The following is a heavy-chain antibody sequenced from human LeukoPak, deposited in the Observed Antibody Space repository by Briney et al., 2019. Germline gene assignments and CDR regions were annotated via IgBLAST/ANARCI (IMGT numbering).Heavy chain of an antibody. CDR3: ARVGGKYSYDSNY. D-gene: IGHD5-18*01. J-gene: IGHJ4*02. V-gene: IGHV4-34*01. CDR1: GGSFSGYY. Sequence: SETLSLTCAVYGGSFSGYYWSWIRQPPGKGLEWIGEINHSGSTNYNPSLKSRLTISVDTSKNQFSLKLSSVTAADTAVYYCARVGGKYSYDSNYWGQGTLVTVSS. CDR2: INHSGST.